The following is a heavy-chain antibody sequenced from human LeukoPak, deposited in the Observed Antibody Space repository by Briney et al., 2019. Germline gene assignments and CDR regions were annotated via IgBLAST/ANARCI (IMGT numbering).Heavy chain of an antibody. V-gene: IGHV5-51*01. CDR2: IYPGDSDT. D-gene: IGHD2-2*01. J-gene: IGHJ5*02. Sequence: GESLKISCKGSGYSFTSYWIGWVRQMPGKGLEWMGLIYPGDSDTRYSPSFQGQATISADKSISTAYLRWSSLKASDTAMYYCASGGRDCSSTSCPLLPWGQGTLVTVSS. CDR3: ASGGRDCSSTSCPLLP. CDR1: GYSFTSYW.